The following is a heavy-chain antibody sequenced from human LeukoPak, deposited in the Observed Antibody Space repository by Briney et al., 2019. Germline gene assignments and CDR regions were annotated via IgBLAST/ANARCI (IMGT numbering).Heavy chain of an antibody. CDR3: ARDGGGYCSSTSCYLSYYYYMDV. Sequence: ASVKVSCKASGYTFTSYGISWVRQAPGQGLEWMGWISAYNGNTNYAQKLQGRVTMTTDTSTSTAYMELRSLRSDNTAVYYCARDGGGYCSSTSCYLSYYYYMDVWGKGTTVTVSS. V-gene: IGHV1-18*01. D-gene: IGHD2-2*01. CDR2: ISAYNGNT. CDR1: GYTFTSYG. J-gene: IGHJ6*03.